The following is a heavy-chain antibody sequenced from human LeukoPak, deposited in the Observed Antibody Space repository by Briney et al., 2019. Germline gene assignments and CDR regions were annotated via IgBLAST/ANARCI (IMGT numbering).Heavy chain of an antibody. J-gene: IGHJ1*01. CDR1: GFTVSSNY. CDR3: AGDPHYYDSSGYYRH. D-gene: IGHD3-22*01. V-gene: IGHV3-53*01. Sequence: GESLRLSCAASGFTVSSNYMSWFRQPPGKGLEWVSVIYSGGSTYYADSVKGRFTISRDNSKNTLYLQMNSLRAEDTAVYYCAGDPHYYDSSGYYRHWGQGTLVTVSS. CDR2: IYSGGST.